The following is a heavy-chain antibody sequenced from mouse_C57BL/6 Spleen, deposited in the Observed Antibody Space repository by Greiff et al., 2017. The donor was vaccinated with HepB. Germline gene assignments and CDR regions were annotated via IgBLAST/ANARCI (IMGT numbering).Heavy chain of an antibody. CDR3: ARIASHYYGSSYRFAY. D-gene: IGHD1-1*01. CDR2: IWWDDDK. CDR1: GFSLSTFGMG. J-gene: IGHJ3*01. Sequence: QVTLKESGPGILQPSQTLSLTCSFSGFSLSTFGMGVGWIRQPSGKGLEWLAHIWWDDDKYYNPALKSRLTISKDTSKNQVFLKIANVDTADTATYYCARIASHYYGSSYRFAYWGQGTLVTVSA. V-gene: IGHV8-8*01.